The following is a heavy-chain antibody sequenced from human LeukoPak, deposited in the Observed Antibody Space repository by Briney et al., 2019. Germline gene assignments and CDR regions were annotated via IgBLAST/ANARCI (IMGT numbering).Heavy chain of an antibody. J-gene: IGHJ4*02. CDR2: IYPGDSDT. Sequence: GESLKISCKGSGYSFSDFWIAWVRQMPGKGLEWMGIIYPGDSDTRYSPSFQGQVTISADKSISTAYLQWSSLKASDTAMYYCARQYDSSGYYSYYFDYWGQGTLVTVSS. V-gene: IGHV5-51*01. CDR1: GYSFSDFW. CDR3: ARQYDSSGYYSYYFDY. D-gene: IGHD3-22*01.